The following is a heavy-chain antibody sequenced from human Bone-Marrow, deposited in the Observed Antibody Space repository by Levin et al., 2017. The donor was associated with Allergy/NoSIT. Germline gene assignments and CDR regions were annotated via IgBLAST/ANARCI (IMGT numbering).Heavy chain of an antibody. V-gene: IGHV4-39*01. D-gene: IGHD2-8*01. CDR3: ARLKWPLGPNYRYFDL. CDR1: GGSISSSSYY. CDR2: IYYSGST. Sequence: PSETLSLTCTVSGGSISSSSYYWGWIRQPPGTGLEWIGTIYYSGSTYYNPSLKSRVTISVDTSKNQFSLKLSSVTAADTAVYYCARLKWPLGPNYRYFDLWGRGTLVTVSS. J-gene: IGHJ2*01.